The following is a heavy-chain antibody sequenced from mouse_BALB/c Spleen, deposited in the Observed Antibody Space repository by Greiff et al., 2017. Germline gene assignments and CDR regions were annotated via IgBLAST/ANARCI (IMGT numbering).Heavy chain of an antibody. D-gene: IGHD2-4*01. V-gene: IGHV14-3*02. CDR3: ASHDYDGP. CDR2: IDPANGNT. CDR1: GFNIKDTY. J-gene: IGHJ2*01. Sequence: VQLKQSGAELVKPGASVKLSCTASGFNIKDTYMHWVKQRPEQGLEWIGRIDPANGNTKYDPKFQGKATITADTSSNTAYLQLSSLTSEDTAVYYCASHDYDGPWGQGTTLTVSS.